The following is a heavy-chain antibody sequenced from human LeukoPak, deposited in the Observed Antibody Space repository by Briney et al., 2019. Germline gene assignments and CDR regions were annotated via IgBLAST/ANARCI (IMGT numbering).Heavy chain of an antibody. CDR3: ARQECNGGSCYSRAIWFDP. Sequence: SETLSVTCNVSGGSISDTSYYWGWIRQPPGKGLEWIGSIYHTGTTYYSPSLKSRVTISVHTSKNQFSLKLSSVTAADTAVYYCARQECNGGSCYSRAIWFDPWAREPLSPSPQ. J-gene: IGHJ5*02. CDR2: IYHTGTT. V-gene: IGHV4-39*01. D-gene: IGHD2-15*01. CDR1: GGSISDTSYY.